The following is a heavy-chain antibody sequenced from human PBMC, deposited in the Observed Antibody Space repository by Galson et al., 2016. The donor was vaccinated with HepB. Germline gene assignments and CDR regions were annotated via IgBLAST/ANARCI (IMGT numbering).Heavy chain of an antibody. J-gene: IGHJ6*02. CDR3: STRKDDSIYALEYYYYYGMEV. CDR2: IKSEIDGGSS. V-gene: IGHV3-15*01. Sequence: SLRLSCAASGLTFSNAWMSWVRQSPGKGLEWVGRIKSEIDGGSSDYAAPVKGRFSISRDDSKNTVHLQMNSLKTEDTAVYYCSTRKDDSIYALEYYYYYGMEVWGQGTTVTVSS. CDR1: GLTFSNAW. D-gene: IGHD4-11*01.